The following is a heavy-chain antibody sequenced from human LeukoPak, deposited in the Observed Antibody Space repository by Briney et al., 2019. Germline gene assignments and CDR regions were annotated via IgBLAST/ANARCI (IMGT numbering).Heavy chain of an antibody. V-gene: IGHV3-74*01. CDR2: INNAGSVT. D-gene: IGHD3-22*01. CDR1: GFTFSPYY. J-gene: IGHJ3*01. CDR3: ARELIEARQDAFDV. Sequence: GGSLRLSCAASGFTFSPYYMHWVRQAPGKGLVWVSRINNAGSVTTYADSVRGRFTISRDNARDTLYLQMNSLRDEDTAVYYCARELIEARQDAFDVWGQGTMVAVSS.